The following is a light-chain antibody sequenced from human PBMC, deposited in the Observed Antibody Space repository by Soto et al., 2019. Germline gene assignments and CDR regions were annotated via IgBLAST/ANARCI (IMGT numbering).Light chain of an antibody. CDR1: QSVSSN. Sequence: EIAMTQSPATLSLSPGERATLSCRASQSVSSNLAWYQQKPGQAPRLLIYGASTRATGIPARFSGSGSGTEFTLTISSLQSEDFAVYYCQQYNNWPRTFGQGTKVEIK. V-gene: IGKV3-15*01. J-gene: IGKJ1*01. CDR2: GAS. CDR3: QQYNNWPRT.